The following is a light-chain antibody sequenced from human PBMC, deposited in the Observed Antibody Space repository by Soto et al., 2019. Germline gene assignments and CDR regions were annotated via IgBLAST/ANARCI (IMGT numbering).Light chain of an antibody. V-gene: IGLV2-14*01. Sequence: QSVLTQPASVSGSPGQSITISCTGTSSDVGGYNYVSWYQQHPGKAPKLMIYEVSNRPSGVSNRFSVSKSGNTASLTISGLQAEDEADYYCYSYRGYYTRVFGTGTKVTVL. CDR2: EVS. J-gene: IGLJ1*01. CDR1: SSDVGGYNY. CDR3: YSYRGYYTRV.